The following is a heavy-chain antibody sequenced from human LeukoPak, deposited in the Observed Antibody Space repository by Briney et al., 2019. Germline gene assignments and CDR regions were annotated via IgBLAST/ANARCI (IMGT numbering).Heavy chain of an antibody. Sequence: TGGSLRLSCAASGFTFSSCAMTWVRQAPGKGLEWVASITGDGTRTYYTDSVKGRFTISRDNSKNTLYLQMNSLRAEDTAVYYCARWLELMRNFDWWGQGTLVTVSS. CDR3: ARWLELMRNFDW. D-gene: IGHD5-24*01. CDR1: GFTFSSCA. J-gene: IGHJ4*02. CDR2: ITGDGTRT. V-gene: IGHV3-23*01.